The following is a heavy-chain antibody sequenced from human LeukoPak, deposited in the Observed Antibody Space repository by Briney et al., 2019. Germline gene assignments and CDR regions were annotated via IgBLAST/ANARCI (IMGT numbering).Heavy chain of an antibody. CDR2: ISDSGGTT. V-gene: IGHV3-23*01. CDR3: ARVGVVPAAIPDGFDI. D-gene: IGHD2-2*01. CDR1: GFTFSSLA. J-gene: IGHJ3*02. Sequence: GGSLRLSCVASGFTFSSLAMGWVRQAPGKGLEWVSVISDSGGTTYYADSVKGRFTISRDNSRNTLYLQMNSLRAEDTAVYYCARVGVVPAAIPDGFDIWGQGTMVTVS.